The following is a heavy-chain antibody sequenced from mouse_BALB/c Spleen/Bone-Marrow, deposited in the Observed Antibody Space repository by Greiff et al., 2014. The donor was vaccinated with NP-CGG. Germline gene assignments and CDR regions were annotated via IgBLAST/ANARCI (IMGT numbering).Heavy chain of an antibody. J-gene: IGHJ2*01. V-gene: IGHV3-6*02. D-gene: IGHD4-1*01. Sequence: EVKLQESGPGLVKPSQSLSLTCSVTGYSITSGYYWNWIRQFPGNKLEWMGYISYDGSNNYNPSLKNRISITRDTSKNQFFLKLNSVTTEDTATYYCARGAITGYFDYWGQGTTLTVSS. CDR1: GYSITSGYY. CDR3: ARGAITGYFDY. CDR2: ISYDGSN.